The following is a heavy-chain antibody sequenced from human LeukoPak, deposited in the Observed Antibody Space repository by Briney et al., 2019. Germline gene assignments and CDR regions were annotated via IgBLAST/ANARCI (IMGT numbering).Heavy chain of an antibody. V-gene: IGHV3-23*01. Sequence: GGSLRLSCAASGLTFSSYAMSWVRQAPGKGLEWVSAISGSGGSTYYADSVKGRFTISRDNSQNTLYLQMNSLRAEDTAVYYCAKHSSDWYVVLYWGQGTLVTVSS. CDR2: ISGSGGST. CDR1: GLTFSSYA. D-gene: IGHD6-19*01. CDR3: AKHSSDWYVVLY. J-gene: IGHJ4*02.